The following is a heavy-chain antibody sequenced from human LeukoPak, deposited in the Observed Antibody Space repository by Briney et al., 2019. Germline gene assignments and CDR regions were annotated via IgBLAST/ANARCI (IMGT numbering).Heavy chain of an antibody. CDR1: GGSISSYY. V-gene: IGHV4-59*01. CDR3: ASQTPRYSSGWERYYYGMDV. D-gene: IGHD6-19*01. Sequence: SETLSLTCTVSGGSISSYYWSWIRQPLGKGLEWIGYIYYSGSTNYNPSLKSRVTISVDTSKNQFSLKLSSVTAADTAVYYCASQTPRYSSGWERYYYGMDVWGQGTTVTVSS. J-gene: IGHJ6*02. CDR2: IYYSGST.